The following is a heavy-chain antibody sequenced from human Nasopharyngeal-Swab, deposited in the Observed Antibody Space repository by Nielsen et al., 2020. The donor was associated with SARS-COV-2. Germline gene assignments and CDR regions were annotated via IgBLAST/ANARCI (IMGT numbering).Heavy chain of an antibody. Sequence: GESLKISCAASGFTFSSYAMSWVRQAPGKGLEWVSAISGSGGSTYYADSVKGRFTISRDNSKNTLYLQMNSLRAEDTAVYYCAKEGGYYGSGSYYNAFGASDIWGQGTMVTVSS. D-gene: IGHD3-10*01. CDR1: GFTFSSYA. V-gene: IGHV3-23*01. CDR3: AKEGGYYGSGSYYNAFGASDI. J-gene: IGHJ3*02. CDR2: ISGSGGST.